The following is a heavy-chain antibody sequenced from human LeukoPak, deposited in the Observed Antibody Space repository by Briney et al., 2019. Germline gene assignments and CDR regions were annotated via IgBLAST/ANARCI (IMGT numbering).Heavy chain of an antibody. V-gene: IGHV4-59*01. CDR1: GGSISSYY. J-gene: IGHJ4*02. D-gene: IGHD6-13*01. CDR3: ARVTAAADFDY. CDR2: IYYSGST. Sequence: PSETLSLTCTVSGGSISSYYWSWIRQPPGKGLEWIGYIYYSGSTNYNPSLKSRVTISVDTSKNQFSLKLSSVTAADTAVYYCARVTAAADFDYWGQGTLVTVSS.